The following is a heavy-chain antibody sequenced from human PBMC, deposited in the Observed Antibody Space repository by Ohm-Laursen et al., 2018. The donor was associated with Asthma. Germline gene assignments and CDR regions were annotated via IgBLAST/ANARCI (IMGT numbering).Heavy chain of an antibody. CDR1: GGSISSYY. V-gene: IGHV4-59*01. J-gene: IGHJ4*02. CDR3: ARDSSGWSLDY. CDR2: IYYSGST. Sequence: SQTLSLTCTVSGGSISSYYWSWIRQPPGKGLEWIGYIYYSGSTNYNPSLKSRVTISVDMSKNQFSLKLSSVTAADTAVYYCARDSSGWSLDYWGQGTLVTVSS. D-gene: IGHD6-19*01.